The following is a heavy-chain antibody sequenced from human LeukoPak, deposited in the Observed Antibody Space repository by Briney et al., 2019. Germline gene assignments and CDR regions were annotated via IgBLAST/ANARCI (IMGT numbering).Heavy chain of an antibody. D-gene: IGHD6-13*01. Sequence: GGSLRLSCAASGFTFSSYGIHWVRQAPGKGLEWVAFIRYDGSNKYYADSVKGRFTTSRDNSKNTLYVQMNSLRAEDTAVYYCAKDLDSSSWYSPVDHWGQGTLVTVSS. V-gene: IGHV3-30*02. CDR3: AKDLDSSSWYSPVDH. CDR1: GFTFSSYG. CDR2: IRYDGSNK. J-gene: IGHJ4*02.